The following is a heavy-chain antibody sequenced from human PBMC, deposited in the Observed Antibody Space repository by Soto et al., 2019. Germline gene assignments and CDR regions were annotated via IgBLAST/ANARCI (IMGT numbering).Heavy chain of an antibody. CDR1: GYSFSDYF. J-gene: IGHJ6*02. CDR2: INPKTAAT. Sequence: ASVQVSCKPSGYSFSDYFIQWVRQAPGQGLEWVAWINPKTAATNYAKKFQGRVSLTWDTSSTTAYMELTRLRPDDTAVYYCARIKWGLNYYNGMDVWGQGTTVTVS. V-gene: IGHV1-2*02. D-gene: IGHD1-26*01. CDR3: ARIKWGLNYYNGMDV.